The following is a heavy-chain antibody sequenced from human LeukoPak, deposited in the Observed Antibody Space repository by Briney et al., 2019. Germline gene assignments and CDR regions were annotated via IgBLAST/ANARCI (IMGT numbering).Heavy chain of an antibody. Sequence: HSGGSLRLSCAASGFTVSSNYISWVRQAPGKGLEWVSVIYSGGNTYYADSVKGRFTISSDNSKNTLYLQMNSLRAEDTAVYYCARGNYGDYARSSFDYWGQGTLVTVSS. CDR3: ARGNYGDYARSSFDY. CDR1: GFTVSSNY. V-gene: IGHV3-66*01. CDR2: IYSGGNT. D-gene: IGHD4-17*01. J-gene: IGHJ4*02.